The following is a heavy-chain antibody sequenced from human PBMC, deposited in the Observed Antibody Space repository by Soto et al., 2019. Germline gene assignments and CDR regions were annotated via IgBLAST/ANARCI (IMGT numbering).Heavy chain of an antibody. CDR3: ARDFSPAALPLYYYYYGMDV. V-gene: IGHV3-30-3*01. CDR2: ISYDGSNK. J-gene: IGHJ6*02. D-gene: IGHD2-2*01. CDR1: GFTFSSYA. Sequence: PGGSLRLSCAASGFTFSSYAMHWVRQAPGKGLEWVAVISYDGSNKYYADSVRGRFTISRDNSKNTLYLQMNSLRAEDTAVYYCARDFSPAALPLYYYYYGMDVWGQGTTVTVSS.